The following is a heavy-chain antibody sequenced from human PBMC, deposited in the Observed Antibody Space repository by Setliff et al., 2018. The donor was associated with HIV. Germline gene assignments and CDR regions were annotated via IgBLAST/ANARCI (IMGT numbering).Heavy chain of an antibody. CDR1: GFSFGTYS. V-gene: IGHV3-21*01. Sequence: GGSLRLSCLASGFSFGTYSMTWVRQAPGKGLEWVSSISSASSYIYYEDSVRGRFTVSRDNAEHSLYLQMDSLRADDTAVYYCARDRLVDTVMITDYWGQGTLVTVSS. CDR3: ARDRLVDTVMITDY. CDR2: ISSASSYI. J-gene: IGHJ4*02. D-gene: IGHD3-16*01.